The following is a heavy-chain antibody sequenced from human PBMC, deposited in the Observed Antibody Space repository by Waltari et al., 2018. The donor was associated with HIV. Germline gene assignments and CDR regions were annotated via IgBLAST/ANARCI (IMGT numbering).Heavy chain of an antibody. Sequence: QVQLVQSGAEVKKPGASVKVSCKASGYTFTSYAMHWVRQAPGQRLEWMGWINGGKGNTKYSQKFQGRVTMTRDTSASTADMELSSLRSEDTAVYYCASALYCSGGSCYRAEYFQHWGQGTLVTVSS. J-gene: IGHJ1*01. CDR2: INGGKGNT. CDR3: ASALYCSGGSCYRAEYFQH. D-gene: IGHD2-15*01. CDR1: GYTFTSYA. V-gene: IGHV1-3*01.